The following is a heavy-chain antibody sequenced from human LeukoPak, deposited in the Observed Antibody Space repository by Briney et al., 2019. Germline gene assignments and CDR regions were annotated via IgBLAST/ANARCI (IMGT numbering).Heavy chain of an antibody. CDR3: ARGRGAARFVTIEFDY. CDR2: INHRGST. V-gene: IGHV4-34*01. Sequence: SETLSLTCAVYGGSFSGYHWSWIRQPPGRGLEWIGEINHRGSTNYNPSLKSRVTMSVDTSKNQFSLKLSSVTAADTAVYYCARGRGAARFVTIEFDYWGQGTLVTVSS. CDR1: GGSFSGYH. D-gene: IGHD6-6*01. J-gene: IGHJ4*02.